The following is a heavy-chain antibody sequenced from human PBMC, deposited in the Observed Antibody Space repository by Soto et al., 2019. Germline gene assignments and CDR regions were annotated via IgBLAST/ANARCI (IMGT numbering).Heavy chain of an antibody. Sequence: GGSLRLSCAASGFTFSSYGMHWVRQAPGKGLEWVAVISYDGSNKYYADSVKGRFTISRDNSKNTLYLQMNSLRAEDTAVYYCAKGYSSSWYQPADYWGQGTLVTVSS. D-gene: IGHD6-13*01. CDR1: GFTFSSYG. J-gene: IGHJ4*02. CDR3: AKGYSSSWYQPADY. CDR2: ISYDGSNK. V-gene: IGHV3-30*18.